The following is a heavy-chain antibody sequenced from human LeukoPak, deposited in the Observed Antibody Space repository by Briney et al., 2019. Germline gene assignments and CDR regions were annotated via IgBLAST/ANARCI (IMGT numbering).Heavy chain of an antibody. J-gene: IGHJ6*02. CDR1: GYTFTTYA. V-gene: IGHV1-2*04. CDR2: INPNSGGT. Sequence: ASVKVSCKASGYTFTTYAMHWVRQAPGQRLEWMGWINPNSGGTNYAQKFQGWVTMTRDTSISTAYMELSRLRSDDTAVYYCARGRIADNYYYGMDVWGQGTTVAVSS. D-gene: IGHD6-13*01. CDR3: ARGRIADNYYYGMDV.